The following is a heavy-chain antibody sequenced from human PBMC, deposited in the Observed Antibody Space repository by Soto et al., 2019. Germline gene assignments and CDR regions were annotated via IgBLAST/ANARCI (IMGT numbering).Heavy chain of an antibody. CDR3: AKILSNSDYIPEY. CDR2: ISANTYTT. D-gene: IGHD3-10*01. Sequence: GGSLRLSCAASGFTFSNFAMTWVRQAPGKGLEWVSAISANTYTTYYTDSVKGRFTISRDNSKSTLYLQMNSLRAEDTAVYYCAKILSNSDYIPEYWGQGTLVTVSS. J-gene: IGHJ4*02. V-gene: IGHV3-23*01. CDR1: GFTFSNFA.